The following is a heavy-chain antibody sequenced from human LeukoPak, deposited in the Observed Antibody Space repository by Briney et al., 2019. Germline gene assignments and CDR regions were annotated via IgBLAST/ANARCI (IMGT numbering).Heavy chain of an antibody. D-gene: IGHD3-22*01. V-gene: IGHV4-59*01. Sequence: SETLSLTCTVSGGSISSYYWSWIRQPPGKGLEWIGYIYYSGSTNYNPSLKSRVTISVDTSKNQFSLKLSSVTAADTAVYYCARGISPHRYYYDSSGSDEGLFDPWGQGTLVTVSS. CDR3: ARGISPHRYYYDSSGSDEGLFDP. CDR2: IYYSGST. J-gene: IGHJ5*02. CDR1: GGSISSYY.